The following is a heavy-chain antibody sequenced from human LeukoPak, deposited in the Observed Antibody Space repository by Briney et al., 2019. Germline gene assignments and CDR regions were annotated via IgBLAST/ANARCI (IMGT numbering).Heavy chain of an antibody. CDR1: GFSFSRYS. D-gene: IGHD1-1*01. J-gene: IGHJ4*02. CDR2: VSSTNAI. V-gene: IGHV3-48*04. CDR3: ARDDNWAFDY. Sequence: GGSLRLSCAAPGFSFSRYSMNWLRQAPGKGLEWVSYVSSTNAIYADSVKGRFTISRDNAKNSLYLQMNSLGVDDTAVYYCARDDNWAFDYWGQGTLVTVSS.